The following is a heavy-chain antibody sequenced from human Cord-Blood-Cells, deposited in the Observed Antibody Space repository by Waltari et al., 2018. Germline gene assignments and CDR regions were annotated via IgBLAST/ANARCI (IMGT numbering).Heavy chain of an antibody. CDR1: GYTFTSYG. CDR3: ARDVGGGATSHDAFDI. V-gene: IGHV1-18*01. J-gene: IGHJ3*02. Sequence: QVQLVQSGAEVKNPVASVKVSCKASGYTFTSYGISWVRQAPGQGLAWMGWTSAYNGNTNYAQKLQGRVTMTTDTSTSTAYMELRGLRSDDTAVYYCARDVGGGATSHDAFDIWGQGTMVTVSS. D-gene: IGHD1-26*01. CDR2: TSAYNGNT.